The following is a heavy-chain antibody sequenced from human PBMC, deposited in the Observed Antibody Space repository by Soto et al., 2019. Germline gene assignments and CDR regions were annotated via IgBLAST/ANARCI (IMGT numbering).Heavy chain of an antibody. V-gene: IGHV4-30-4*01. J-gene: IGHJ4*02. CDR2: ISNSGST. CDR3: ATESGSTYGYFDH. D-gene: IGHD5-18*01. Sequence: SETLSLTCTVSGGSVTSDEDYWTWIRQSPGKGLEWIGYISNSGSTGYNPPLKTRLSMSVDRPKNQFTLRLTSVTAADTAVYFCATESGSTYGYFDHWGQGTQVTVSS. CDR1: GGSVTSDEDY.